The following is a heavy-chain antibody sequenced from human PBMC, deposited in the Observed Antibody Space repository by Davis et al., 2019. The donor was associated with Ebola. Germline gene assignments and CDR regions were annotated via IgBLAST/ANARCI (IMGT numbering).Heavy chain of an antibody. CDR1: GGSISSYY. J-gene: IGHJ6*02. D-gene: IGHD5-18*01. CDR2: IYYSGST. Sequence: SETLSLTCTVSGGSISSYYWSWIRQPPGKGLEWIGYIYYSGSTNYNPSLKSRVTISVDTSKNQFSLKLSSVTAADTAVYYCARSTWIQLWPKHRGYYYYGMDVWGQGTTVTVSS. V-gene: IGHV4-59*12. CDR3: ARSTWIQLWPKHRGYYYYGMDV.